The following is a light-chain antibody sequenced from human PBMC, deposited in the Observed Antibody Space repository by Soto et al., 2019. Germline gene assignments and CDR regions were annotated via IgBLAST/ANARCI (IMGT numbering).Light chain of an antibody. CDR1: SSDVGGYNY. CDR2: GVN. CDR3: SSYAGSSYV. Sequence: QSALTQPPSASGSPGQSVAISCTGTSSDVGGYNYVSWYQQHPGKAPKLMIYGVNKRPSGVPDRFSGSKSGNTASLTVSGLQAEDEADYYCSSYAGSSYVFGTGTKLTVL. V-gene: IGLV2-8*01. J-gene: IGLJ1*01.